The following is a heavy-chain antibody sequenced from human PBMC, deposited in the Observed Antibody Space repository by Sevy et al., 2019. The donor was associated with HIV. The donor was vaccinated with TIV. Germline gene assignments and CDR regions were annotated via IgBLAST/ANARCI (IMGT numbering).Heavy chain of an antibody. CDR1: GFSFNTHA. J-gene: IGHJ4*02. D-gene: IGHD2-2*01. CDR2: ISYDGSAK. Sequence: GGSLRLSCAASGFSFNTHAMHWVRQAPGKGLDWVALISYDGSAKYYAESVKGGFTVSRDDSKNTLYLQMNRLRPEGAAVYDCARGGGHTRGGTPGKYWGQGTQVTVSS. V-gene: IGHV3-30-3*01. CDR3: ARGGGHTRGGTPGKY.